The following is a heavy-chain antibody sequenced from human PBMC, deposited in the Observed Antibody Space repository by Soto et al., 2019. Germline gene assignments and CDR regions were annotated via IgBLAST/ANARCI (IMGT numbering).Heavy chain of an antibody. CDR2: ISSTTNYI. CDR3: ARESEDLTSNFDY. CDR1: GFTFTRYS. V-gene: IGHV3-21*01. J-gene: IGHJ4*02. Sequence: GGSLRLSCAASGFTFTRYSMNWVRQAPGKGLEWVSSISSTTNYIYYADSMKGRFTASRDNAKNSVYLEMNSLSAEDTAVYYCARESEDLTSNFDYWGQGTLVTVSS.